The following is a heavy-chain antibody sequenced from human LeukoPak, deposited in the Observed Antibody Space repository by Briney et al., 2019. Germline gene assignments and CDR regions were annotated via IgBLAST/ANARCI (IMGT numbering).Heavy chain of an antibody. V-gene: IGHV3-30-3*01. Sequence: PGGSLRHSSAPPGYTFSSAAIHWVRQAPGKGLEWVALISYNGGDKYYADSLKGRFTISRDNSENTLYLQVNSPRADDTAVYYCARVSVPYDNGWYGGHLFDYWGQGTLVTVSS. CDR3: ARVSVPYDNGWYGGHLFDY. D-gene: IGHD6-19*01. CDR2: ISYNGGDK. CDR1: GYTFSSAA. J-gene: IGHJ4*02.